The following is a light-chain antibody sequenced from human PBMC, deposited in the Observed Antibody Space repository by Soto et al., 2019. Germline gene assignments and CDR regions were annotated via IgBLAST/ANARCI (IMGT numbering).Light chain of an antibody. CDR1: QSVSSD. Sequence: EIVMTQSPATLSVSPGERATLSCRASQSVSSDLARYQQKPGQAPRLLIYGASTRATGIPTRFSGSGSGTEFTLTISSLQSEDFAVYYCHQYNNWPPFTFGPGTKVDIK. CDR2: GAS. CDR3: HQYNNWPPFT. V-gene: IGKV3-15*01. J-gene: IGKJ3*01.